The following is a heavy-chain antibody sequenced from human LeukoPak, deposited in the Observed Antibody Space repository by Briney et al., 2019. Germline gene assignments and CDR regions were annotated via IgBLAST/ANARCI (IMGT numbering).Heavy chain of an antibody. J-gene: IGHJ3*02. Sequence: SETLSLTCTVSGGSISSYYWSWIRQPPGKGLEWIGYIYYSGSTYYNPSLRSRVTISVDTSKNQFSLKLSSVTAADTAVYYCARLPAHECGGDCLSYAFDIWGQGTMVTVSS. CDR2: IYYSGST. D-gene: IGHD2-21*02. CDR1: GGSISSYY. CDR3: ARLPAHECGGDCLSYAFDI. V-gene: IGHV4-59*12.